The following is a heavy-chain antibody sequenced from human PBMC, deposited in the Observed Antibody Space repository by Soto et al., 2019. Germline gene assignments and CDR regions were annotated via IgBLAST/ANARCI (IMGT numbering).Heavy chain of an antibody. CDR2: ISAYNGNT. D-gene: IGHD3-22*01. V-gene: IGHV1-18*01. Sequence: ASVKVSCKASGYTFTVDVSGWWRQAPEQGLEWMGWISAYNGNTNYAQKLQGRVTMTTDTSTSTAYMELRSLRSDDTAVYYCARDGYYDSSGYRSDFDYWGQGTLVTSPQ. CDR3: ARDGYYDSSGYRSDFDY. J-gene: IGHJ4*02. CDR1: GYTFTVDV.